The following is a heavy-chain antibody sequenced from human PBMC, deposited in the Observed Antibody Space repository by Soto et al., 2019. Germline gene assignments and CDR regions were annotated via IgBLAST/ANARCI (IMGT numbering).Heavy chain of an antibody. CDR3: ARESVSGTYRFDS. D-gene: IGHD3-16*02. V-gene: IGHV4-4*07. CDR1: GDSLSTYY. J-gene: IGHJ4*02. Sequence: SETLSLTCTVSGDSLSTYYWSWIRQPAGERLEWIGRIHDTGRTNYNPSLKSRVTMSVDTSKNQSSLRVNSVTAADTAVYYCARESVSGTYRFDSWGQGTLVTVSS. CDR2: IHDTGRT.